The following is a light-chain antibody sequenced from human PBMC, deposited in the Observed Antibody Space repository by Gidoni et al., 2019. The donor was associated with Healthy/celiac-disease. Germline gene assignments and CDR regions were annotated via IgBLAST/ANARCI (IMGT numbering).Light chain of an antibody. CDR3: QQSYSTLSIT. CDR2: AAS. Sequence: DMQMTQSPSSLSASVGDRVTITCRASQSSSSYLTWYQQKPGKAPKLLIYAASSLQSGVPSRFSGSGAGTDFTLTISSLQPEDFATYYCQQSYSTLSITCGQGTRLEIK. V-gene: IGKV1-39*01. CDR1: QSSSSY. J-gene: IGKJ5*01.